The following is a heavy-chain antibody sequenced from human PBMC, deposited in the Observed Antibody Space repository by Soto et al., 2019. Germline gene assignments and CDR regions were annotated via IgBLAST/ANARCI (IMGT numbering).Heavy chain of an antibody. J-gene: IGHJ4*02. D-gene: IGHD3-9*01. CDR2: IYYSGST. Sequence: PSETLSLTCTVSGGSVSSYYWSWIRQPPGKGLGWIGYIYYSGSTNYNPSLKSRVTISVDTSKNQFSLKLSSVTAADTAVYYCARTLRWRTRLDFGYWGQGTLVTVSS. CDR3: ARTLRWRTRLDFGY. V-gene: IGHV4-59*02. CDR1: GGSVSSYY.